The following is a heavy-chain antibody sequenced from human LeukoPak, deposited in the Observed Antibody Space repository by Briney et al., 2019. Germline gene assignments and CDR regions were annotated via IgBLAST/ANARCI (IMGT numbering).Heavy chain of an antibody. CDR1: GFTFSQFF. Sequence: GGSRKPSCAASGFTFSQFFMSWVRQAPGKGLEWVGRIQLKNDDWTADYAAPVQGRFTISRDDSLSMLYLQMNSLTPGDTGVYYCTIENWGRGDYWGQGTLVTVSS. J-gene: IGHJ4*02. V-gene: IGHV3-15*01. CDR2: IQLKNDDWTA. CDR3: TIENWGRGDY. D-gene: IGHD7-27*01.